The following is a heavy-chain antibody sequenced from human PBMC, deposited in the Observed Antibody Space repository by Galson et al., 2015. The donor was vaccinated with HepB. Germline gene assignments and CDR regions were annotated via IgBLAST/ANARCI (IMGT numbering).Heavy chain of an antibody. CDR1: GFTFSSYG. CDR2: ISYDGSNK. J-gene: IGHJ4*02. CDR3: ARDPVGATVNPPDY. Sequence: SLRLSCAASGFTFSSYGMHWVRQAPGKGLEWVAVISYDGSNKYYADSVKGRFSISRDNSKNTLYLQMNSLRAEDTAVYYCARDPVGATVNPPDYWGQGTLVTVSS. D-gene: IGHD1-26*01. V-gene: IGHV3-30*03.